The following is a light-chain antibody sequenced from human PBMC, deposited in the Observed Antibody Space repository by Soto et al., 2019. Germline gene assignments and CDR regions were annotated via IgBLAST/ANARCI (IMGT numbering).Light chain of an antibody. Sequence: NFMLTQPHSVSESPGKTVTISCTRSSGSIDNKFVQWYQQRPGSSPTTVIYKDNQRPSGVPDRFSGAIDTSSISASLSTSGLKSEDEADYYCQSYDNKNHWVFGGGTKLTVL. CDR1: SGSIDNKF. CDR2: KDN. J-gene: IGLJ3*02. V-gene: IGLV6-57*01. CDR3: QSYDNKNHWV.